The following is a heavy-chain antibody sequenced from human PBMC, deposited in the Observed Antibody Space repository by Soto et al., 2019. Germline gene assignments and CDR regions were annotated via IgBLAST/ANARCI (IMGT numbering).Heavy chain of an antibody. V-gene: IGHV1-69*01. J-gene: IGHJ4*03. Sequence: QVQLVQSGAEVKKPGSSVKVSCKASGGTFSSYAISWVRQAPGQGLEWMGGIIPIFGTANYAQKFQGRVTITADESTSTAYMELSSLRYEDTAVHYCAPIPLSSQCSSSCYDDYWGPGTLVTGSS. D-gene: IGHD6-13*01. CDR3: APIPLSSQCSSSCYDDY. CDR1: GGTFSSYA. CDR2: IIPIFGTA.